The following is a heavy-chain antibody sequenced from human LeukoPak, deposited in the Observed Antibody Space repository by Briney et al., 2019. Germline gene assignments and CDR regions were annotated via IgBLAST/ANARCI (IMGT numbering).Heavy chain of an antibody. Sequence: GASVKVSCKASGYTFTGYYMHWLRQAPGQGLEWMGWINPNSGGTNYAQKFQGRVTMTRDTSISTAYMELSRLRSDDTAVYYCAREINEDRPFGVVIPTNYYYMDVWGKGTTVTVSS. CDR3: AREINEDRPFGVVIPTNYYYMDV. J-gene: IGHJ6*03. CDR1: GYTFTGYY. V-gene: IGHV1-2*02. D-gene: IGHD3-3*01. CDR2: INPNSGGT.